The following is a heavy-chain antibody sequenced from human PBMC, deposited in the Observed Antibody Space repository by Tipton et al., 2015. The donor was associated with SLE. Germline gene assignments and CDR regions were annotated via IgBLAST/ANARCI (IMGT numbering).Heavy chain of an antibody. J-gene: IGHJ4*02. CDR1: GGSISSYY. V-gene: IGHV4-59*08. CDR2: CNYSGST. D-gene: IGHD5-18*01. CDR3: GRHARYSYGYVDY. Sequence: TLSLTCTVSGGSISSYYWSWIRQPPGKGLEWNGYCNYSGSTNYNPSLKSRVTISVDTSKNQFSLKLSSVTAADTAVYYCGRHARYSYGYVDYWGQGTLVTVSS.